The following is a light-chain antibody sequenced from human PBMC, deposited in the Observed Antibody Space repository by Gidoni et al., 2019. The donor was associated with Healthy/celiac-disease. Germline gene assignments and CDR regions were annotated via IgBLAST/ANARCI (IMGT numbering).Light chain of an antibody. Sequence: EIVLTPSPGTLSLYPGERATLSCRDSQSVGSSYLAWYQQKPGRAPRLLIYGASSSAISIPDEFSGSGSGTDFTLTISRLEPEDFAVYYCQQYGSSRITFSQGTRLKIK. CDR1: QSVGSSY. J-gene: IGKJ5*01. V-gene: IGKV3-20*01. CDR3: QQYGSSRIT. CDR2: GAS.